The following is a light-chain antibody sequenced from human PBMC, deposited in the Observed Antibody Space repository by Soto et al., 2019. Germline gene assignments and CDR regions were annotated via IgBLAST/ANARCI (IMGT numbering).Light chain of an antibody. CDR3: QHYDTSTRT. J-gene: IGKJ1*01. V-gene: IGKV3-20*01. CDR1: QSVSSNS. CDR2: GAS. Sequence: EIVLTQSPGALSLSPGERATLSCRASQSVSSNSLAWYQQKPGQAPRLLIYGASSRATGIPDRFSGSRSTTDFTLTISRLEPEDFAVYYCQHYDTSTRTFGQGTKVEV.